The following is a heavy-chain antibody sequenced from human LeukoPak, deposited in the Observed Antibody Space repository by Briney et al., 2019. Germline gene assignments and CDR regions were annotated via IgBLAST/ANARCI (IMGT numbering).Heavy chain of an antibody. Sequence: SETLSLTCAVSGGSISSGGYSWSWIRQPPGKGLEWIGYIYHSGSTYYNPSLKSRVTISVDRSKSQFSLKLSSVTAADTAVYYCARAVVRYSSGWYSDAFDIWGQGTMVTVSS. CDR2: IYHSGST. CDR1: GGSISSGGYS. V-gene: IGHV4-30-2*01. D-gene: IGHD6-19*01. CDR3: ARAVVRYSSGWYSDAFDI. J-gene: IGHJ3*02.